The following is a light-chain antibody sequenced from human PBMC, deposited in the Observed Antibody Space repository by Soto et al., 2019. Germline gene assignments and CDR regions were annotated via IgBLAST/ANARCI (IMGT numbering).Light chain of an antibody. V-gene: IGKV3-11*01. CDR1: QSVSSF. Sequence: EIVLTQSPATLSLSPGERATLSCRASQSVSSFLAWYQQKPGQAPRLLIYDTSRRATGIPARFSGSGSGTDFPLTISSLEPEDFAVYYCQQRGYTFGQGTKLEIK. CDR2: DTS. J-gene: IGKJ2*01. CDR3: QQRGYT.